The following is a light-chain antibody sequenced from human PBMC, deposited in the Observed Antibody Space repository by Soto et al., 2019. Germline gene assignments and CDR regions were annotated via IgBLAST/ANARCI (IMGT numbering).Light chain of an antibody. CDR2: DVR. Sequence: QSALTQPRSMSGSPGQSVTISCSGTGSDIGSYDYVAWYQQHPDKAPKLIIFDVRKRPSGVPDRFSGSKSGSTASLTISGLQAEDEADYYCCSYAGDDTLVFGGGTKVTVL. CDR3: CSYAGDDTLV. CDR1: GSDIGSYDY. J-gene: IGLJ2*01. V-gene: IGLV2-11*01.